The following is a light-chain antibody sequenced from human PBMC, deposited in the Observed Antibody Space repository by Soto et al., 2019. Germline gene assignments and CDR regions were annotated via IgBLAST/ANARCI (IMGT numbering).Light chain of an antibody. J-gene: IGLJ1*01. CDR2: ANN. Sequence: QSVLTQPPSVSGAPGQRVTISCTGSSSNIGAGYDVHWYQQLPGTAPKLLIYANNNRPSGVPDRFSGSKSGTSASLAISALQAEDEADFYCQSYDSSLSGCVFGTGTKVTVL. V-gene: IGLV1-40*01. CDR1: SSNIGAGYD. CDR3: QSYDSSLSGCV.